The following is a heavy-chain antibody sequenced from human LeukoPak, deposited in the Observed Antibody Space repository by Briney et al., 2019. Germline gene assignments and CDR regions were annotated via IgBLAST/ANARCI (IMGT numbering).Heavy chain of an antibody. D-gene: IGHD4-17*01. CDR1: GYSISSGYY. J-gene: IGHJ4*02. CDR2: IYHSGGT. V-gene: IGHV4-38-2*02. Sequence: PSETLSLTCTVSGYSISSGYYWGWIRQPPGKGLEWIGSIYHSGGTYYNPSLKSRVTISVDTSKNQFSLKLSSVTAADTAVYYCARDKSSVSTVTTGTLFDYWGQGTLVTVSS. CDR3: ARDKSSVSTVTTGTLFDY.